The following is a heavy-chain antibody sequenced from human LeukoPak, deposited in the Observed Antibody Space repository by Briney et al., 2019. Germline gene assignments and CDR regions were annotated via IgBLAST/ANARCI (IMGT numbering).Heavy chain of an antibody. J-gene: IGHJ6*03. CDR2: INPNSGGT. CDR3: ARGGYDYDNYNDYPNYYMDV. V-gene: IGHV1-2*02. CDR1: GYTFTGYY. Sequence: GASVKVSCKASGYTFTGYYMHWVRQAPGQGLEWMGWINPNSGGTNYAHNFQGRVTMTRDTPISTAYMELRNLRSDDTAVYYCARGGYDYDNYNDYPNYYMDVWGKGTTLTVSS. D-gene: IGHD4-11*01.